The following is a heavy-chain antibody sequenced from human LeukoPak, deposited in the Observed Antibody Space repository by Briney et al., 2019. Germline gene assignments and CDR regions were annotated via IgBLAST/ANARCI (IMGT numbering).Heavy chain of an antibody. D-gene: IGHD5-12*01. J-gene: IGHJ4*02. Sequence: SETLSLTCTVSGGSISNYYWSWIRQPPGKGLEWIGYIYYRGSTNYNPSLKSRVTISVDTSKNQFSLKLSSVTAADTAVYYCARVHSGYDFGNRKYYYSDYWGQGTLVTVSS. CDR3: ARVHSGYDFGNRKYYYSDY. CDR1: GGSISNYY. CDR2: IYYRGST. V-gene: IGHV4-59*08.